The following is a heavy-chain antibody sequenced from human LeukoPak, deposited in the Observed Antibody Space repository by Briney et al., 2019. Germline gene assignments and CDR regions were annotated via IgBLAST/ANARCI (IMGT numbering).Heavy chain of an antibody. CDR2: ISWNSGSI. Sequence: PGGSLRLSCAASGFTFDDYAMHWARQAPGKGLEWVSGISWNSGSIGYADSVKGRFTISRDNAKNSLYLQMNSLRAEDTAVYYCAKKGFRLVVPAAIGRDYFDYWGQGTLVTVSS. V-gene: IGHV3-9*01. CDR3: AKKGFRLVVPAAIGRDYFDY. J-gene: IGHJ4*02. CDR1: GFTFDDYA. D-gene: IGHD2-2*02.